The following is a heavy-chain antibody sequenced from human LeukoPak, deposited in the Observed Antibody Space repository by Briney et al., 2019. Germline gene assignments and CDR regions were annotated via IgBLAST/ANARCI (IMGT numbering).Heavy chain of an antibody. V-gene: IGHV4-30-4*08. J-gene: IGHJ4*02. CDR3: ARELGYCSSTSCYPDY. D-gene: IGHD2-2*01. CDR2: IYYSGST. CDR1: GGSISSGDYY. Sequence: PSETLSLTCTVSGGSISSGDYYWSWIRQPPGKALEWLGYIYYSGSTYYNPSLKSRVTISVDTSKNQFSLKLSSVTAADTAVYYCARELGYCSSTSCYPDYWGQGTLVTVSS.